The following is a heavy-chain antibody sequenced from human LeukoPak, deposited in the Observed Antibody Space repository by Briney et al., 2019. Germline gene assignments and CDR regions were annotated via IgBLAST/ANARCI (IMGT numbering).Heavy chain of an antibody. J-gene: IGHJ4*02. CDR1: GFTFRSYA. V-gene: IGHV3-30*18. CDR3: VKGGGDSGWYYFDF. Sequence: GGSLRLSCAASGFTFRSYAMYWVRQAPGKGLEWVTVTSYDGSYNSYADSVKGRFTISRDNSKNTLYLQMDSLRAEDTALYYCVKGGGDSGWYYFDFWGQGALVTVSS. D-gene: IGHD6-19*01. CDR2: TSYDGSYN.